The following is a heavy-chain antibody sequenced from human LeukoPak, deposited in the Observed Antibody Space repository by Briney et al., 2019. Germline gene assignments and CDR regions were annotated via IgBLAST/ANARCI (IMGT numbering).Heavy chain of an antibody. CDR1: GYSISSGYY. CDR2: IYHSGST. Sequence: SETLSLTCTVSGYSISSGYYWGWIRQPPGKGLEWIGSIYHSGSTYYNPSLKSRVTISVDTSKNQFSLRLSSVTAADTAVYYCARGKYYNPHFDYWGQGTLVTVSS. CDR3: ARGKYYNPHFDY. V-gene: IGHV4-38-2*02. J-gene: IGHJ4*02. D-gene: IGHD3-10*01.